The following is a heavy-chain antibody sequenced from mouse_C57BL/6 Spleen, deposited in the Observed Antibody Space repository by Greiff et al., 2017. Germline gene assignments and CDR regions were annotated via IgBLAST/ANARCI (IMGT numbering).Heavy chain of an antibody. Sequence: VQLQQPGAELVRPGSSVKLSCKASGYTFTSYWLDWVKQRPGQGLEWIGNIYPSDSETHYTQKFKDKATLTVDKSSSTAYMQLRSLTSEDSAVYYSARTGDYEDYWGQGTTLTVSS. D-gene: IGHD2-4*01. CDR2: IYPSDSET. V-gene: IGHV1-61*01. CDR3: ARTGDYEDY. CDR1: GYTFTSYW. J-gene: IGHJ2*01.